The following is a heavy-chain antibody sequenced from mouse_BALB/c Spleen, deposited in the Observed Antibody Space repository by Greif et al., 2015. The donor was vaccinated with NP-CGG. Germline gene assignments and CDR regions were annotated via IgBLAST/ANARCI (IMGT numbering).Heavy chain of an antibody. CDR3: ARLDY. CDR2: INSNGGST. J-gene: IGHJ2*01. CDR1: GFTFSSYY. Sequence: EVKLVESGGGLVKLGGSPKLSCAASGFTFSSYYMSWVRQTPEKRLELVAAINSNGGSTYYPDTVKGRFTISRDNAKNTLYLQMSSLKSEDTALYYCARLDYWGQGTTLTVSS. V-gene: IGHV5-6-2*01.